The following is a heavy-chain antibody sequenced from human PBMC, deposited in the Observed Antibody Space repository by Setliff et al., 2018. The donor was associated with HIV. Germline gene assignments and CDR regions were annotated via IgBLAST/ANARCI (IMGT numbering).Heavy chain of an antibody. CDR1: GYSFVDFW. V-gene: IGHV3-15*01. Sequence: GEYLKISCHLSGYSFVDFWMNWVRQAPGKGLEWLGRIKKSSDGGKTDDASPVKGRFTISRDDSKNTLYLQMNSLKTEDTGVYFCATDNGPSYSMDIWGQGTTVTVSS. D-gene: IGHD2-21*01. J-gene: IGHJ6*02. CDR2: IKKSSDGGKT. CDR3: ATDNGPSYSMDI.